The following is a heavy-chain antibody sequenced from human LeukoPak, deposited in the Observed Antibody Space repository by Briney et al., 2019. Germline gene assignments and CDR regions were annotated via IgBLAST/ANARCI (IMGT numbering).Heavy chain of an antibody. CDR3: ARDKGEVVAGNAFDI. J-gene: IGHJ3*02. V-gene: IGHV3-9*01. CDR1: GFTFDDYA. Sequence: SLRLSCAASGFTFDDYAMHWVRQAPGKGLEWVSSIGWNSGSLDYAASVKGRFIISRDNARNSLYLQMNSLRAEDTALYYCARDKGEVVAGNAFDIWGQGTLVTVSS. D-gene: IGHD2-15*01. CDR2: IGWNSGSL.